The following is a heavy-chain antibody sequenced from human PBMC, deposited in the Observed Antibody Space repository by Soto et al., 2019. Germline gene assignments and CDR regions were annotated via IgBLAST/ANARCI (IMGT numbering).Heavy chain of an antibody. CDR2: ISWNSVTL. D-gene: IGHD2-15*01. V-gene: IGHV3-9*01. CDR3: AKVAVTGPLFYYYFIYV. CDR1: GFTFGDYD. J-gene: IGHJ6*03. Sequence: EVQLVESGGGLVQPGRTLRLSCAASGFTFGDYDMHWVRQAPGKGLDWVSSISWNSVTLAYADSVKGRFTISRDNAQSALYLPMKTLTPDYTGVYYCAKVAVTGPLFYYYFIYVWGQGATVTVSS.